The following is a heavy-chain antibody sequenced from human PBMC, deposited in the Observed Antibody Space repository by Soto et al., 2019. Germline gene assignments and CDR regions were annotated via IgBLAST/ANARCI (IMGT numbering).Heavy chain of an antibody. Sequence: ASVEVSCKASGYTFTSYGISLVRQAPGQGLEWMXWXSXXXGXTXXXQXXQXRVTMTTDTSTSTAYMELRSLRSDDTAVYYCARGLPGIAAAGNDYWGQGTLVTVSS. CDR1: GYTFTSYG. D-gene: IGHD6-13*01. J-gene: IGHJ4*02. CDR3: ARGLPGIAAAGNDY. V-gene: IGHV1-18*01. CDR2: XSXXXGXT.